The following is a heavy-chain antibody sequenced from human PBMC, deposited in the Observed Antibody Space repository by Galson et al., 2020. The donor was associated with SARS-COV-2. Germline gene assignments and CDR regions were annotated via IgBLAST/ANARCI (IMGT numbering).Heavy chain of an antibody. J-gene: IGHJ6*02. V-gene: IGHV3-21*01. Sequence: GESLKISCAASGFTFSSHSMNWVRQAPGKGLEWVSAISSSSTYIYYADSVKGRFTISRDNAKNSVYLQMNSLRAEDTAVYYCARDGLSRPHGLDVWGQGTTVTVSS. D-gene: IGHD6-13*01. CDR1: GFTFSSHS. CDR2: ISSSSTYI. CDR3: ARDGLSRPHGLDV.